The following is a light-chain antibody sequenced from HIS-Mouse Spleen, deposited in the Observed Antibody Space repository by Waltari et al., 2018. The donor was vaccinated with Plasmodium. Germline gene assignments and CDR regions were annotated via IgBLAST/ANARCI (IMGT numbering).Light chain of an antibody. V-gene: IGKV4-1*01. Sequence: DIVMTQSPDSLAVSLGESATINCKSSQSVLYSSKNKNYLAWYQQKPGQPPKLLIYWASTRESGVPDRVSGSGSGTDFTLTISSMQAEDVAVYYCQQYYSTPPYTFGQGTKLEIK. CDR3: QQYYSTPPYT. CDR2: WAS. CDR1: QSVLYSSKNKNY. J-gene: IGKJ2*01.